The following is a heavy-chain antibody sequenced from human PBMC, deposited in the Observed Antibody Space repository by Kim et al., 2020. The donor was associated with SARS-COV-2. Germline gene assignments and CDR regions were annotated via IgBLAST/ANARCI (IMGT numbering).Heavy chain of an antibody. D-gene: IGHD3-10*01. J-gene: IGHJ4*02. V-gene: IGHV3-33*01. CDR3: ARPSSSHFDF. Sequence: YEHSVRGRFTITRDYSENKVYLQMDSLSAEDTAVYYCARPSSSHFDFWGQGTLVSVSS.